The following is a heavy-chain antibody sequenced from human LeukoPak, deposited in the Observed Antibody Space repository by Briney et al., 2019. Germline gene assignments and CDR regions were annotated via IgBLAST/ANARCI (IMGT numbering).Heavy chain of an antibody. J-gene: IGHJ4*02. Sequence: GASLKISCKGSGYSFTSYWIGWVRQMPGKGLEWMGIIYPGDSDTRYSPSFQGQVTISADQSISTAYLQWSSLKASDTAMYYCARQYYDSSGYIPYFDYWGQGTLVTVSS. CDR1: GYSFTSYW. V-gene: IGHV5-51*01. CDR2: IYPGDSDT. CDR3: ARQYYDSSGYIPYFDY. D-gene: IGHD3-22*01.